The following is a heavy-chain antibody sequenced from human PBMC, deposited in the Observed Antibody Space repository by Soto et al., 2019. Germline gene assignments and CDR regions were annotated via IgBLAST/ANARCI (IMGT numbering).Heavy chain of an antibody. CDR2: IYWDDEK. J-gene: IGHJ5*02. V-gene: IGHV2-5*02. Sequence: QITLKESGPTLVKPTQTLTLTCTFSGFSLTTSGVGVGWIRQPPGKALEWLALIYWDDEKRYSPSLKSRLTITKDPSKNQVVLTLTNIDPVDTATYYCAHRLQASSNFQNWFEPWGQGTLVTVSS. CDR3: AHRLQASSNFQNWFEP. CDR1: GFSLTTSGVG. D-gene: IGHD2-2*01.